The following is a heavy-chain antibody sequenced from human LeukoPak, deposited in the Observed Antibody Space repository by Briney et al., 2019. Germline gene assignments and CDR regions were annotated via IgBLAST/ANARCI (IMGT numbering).Heavy chain of an antibody. D-gene: IGHD2/OR15-2a*01. CDR1: GGSISSGGHY. CDR2: IYYSGST. V-gene: IGHV4-31*03. CDR3: ARAYSNSPASHFLPSYYFDY. Sequence: SETLSLTCTVSGGSISSGGHYWSWIRQHPGKGLEWIGYIYYSGSTYYSPSLRSRLTISVDTSTNQFSLKLNSVTAADTAVYYCARAYSNSPASHFLPSYYFDYWGQGTLVTVSS. J-gene: IGHJ4*02.